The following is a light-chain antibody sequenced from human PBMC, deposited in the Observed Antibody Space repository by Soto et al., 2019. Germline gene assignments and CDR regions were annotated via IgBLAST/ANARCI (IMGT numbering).Light chain of an antibody. V-gene: IGKV3-20*01. J-gene: IGKJ2*01. CDR2: GTS. CDR3: QHYGSSPPMYT. Sequence: EIVLTQSPGTLSLSPGERATLSCRASQSVSTTYLGWYQQKPGQAPRLLVYGTSRRATGITDRFSGSGSGTDFTLTISSLEPEDFAVYYCQHYGSSPPMYTFGQGTKLEIK. CDR1: QSVSTTY.